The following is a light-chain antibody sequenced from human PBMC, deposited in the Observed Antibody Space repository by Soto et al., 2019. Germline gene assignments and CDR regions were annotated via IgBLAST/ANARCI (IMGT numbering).Light chain of an antibody. CDR3: ASWDDSLNGVV. J-gene: IGLJ2*01. CDR2: SND. Sequence: QSVLTQPPSASRTPGQRVTISCSGSSSNIESNTVNWYQQLPGTAPKHLIYSNDQRPSGVPDRFSGSKSGTSASLAISGLQSEDEADYYCASWDDSLNGVVLGGGTKLTVL. V-gene: IGLV1-44*01. CDR1: SSNIESNT.